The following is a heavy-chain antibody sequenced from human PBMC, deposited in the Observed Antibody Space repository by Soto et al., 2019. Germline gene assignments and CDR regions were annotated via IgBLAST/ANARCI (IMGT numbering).Heavy chain of an antibody. CDR2: IYPSDSYT. CDR3: ARHAQFNLVDTIPYYYGMDV. CDR1: GYSFTSYW. D-gene: IGHD5-12*01. J-gene: IGHJ6*02. Sequence: PXESLKIYCKGSGYSFTSYWISWVRQMPGKGVEWMGRIYPSDSYTNYSPSFQGHVTISADKSISTAYLQWSSLKASETAMYYCARHAQFNLVDTIPYYYGMDVWGQGTTVTVSS. V-gene: IGHV5-10-1*01.